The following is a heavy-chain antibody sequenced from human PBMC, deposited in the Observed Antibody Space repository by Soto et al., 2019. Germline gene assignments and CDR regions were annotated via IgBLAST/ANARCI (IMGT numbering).Heavy chain of an antibody. D-gene: IGHD3-22*01. V-gene: IGHV1-69*01. CDR2: FIPIFGTA. CDR3: ARARPRLEHYDSSGYFYY. CDR1: GGTFSSYA. J-gene: IGHJ4*02. Sequence: QVQLVQSGAEVKKPGSSVKVSCKASGGTFSSYAISWVRQAPGQGLEWMGGFIPIFGTANYAQKFQGRVTITADESTSTAYMELSSLRSEDTAVYYCARARPRLEHYDSSGYFYYWGQGTLVTVSS.